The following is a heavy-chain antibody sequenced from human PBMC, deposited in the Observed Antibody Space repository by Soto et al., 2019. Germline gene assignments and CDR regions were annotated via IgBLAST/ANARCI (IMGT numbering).Heavy chain of an antibody. CDR3: ARTADYGDYERLHNWFDP. D-gene: IGHD4-17*01. CDR2: IYYSGST. CDR1: GGSISSSSYY. V-gene: IGHV4-39*01. Sequence: SETLSLTCTVSGGSISSSSYYWGWIRQPPGKGLEWIGSIYYSGSTYYNPSLKSRVTISVDTSKNQFSLKLSSVTAADTAVYYCARTADYGDYERLHNWFDPWGQGTLVTAPQ. J-gene: IGHJ5*02.